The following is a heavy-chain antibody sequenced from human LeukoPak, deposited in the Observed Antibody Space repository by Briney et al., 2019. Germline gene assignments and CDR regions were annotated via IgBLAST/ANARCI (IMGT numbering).Heavy chain of an antibody. CDR1: GFTFSDYY. CDR3: ARGGSYCSSTSCYVAIWYFDL. D-gene: IGHD2-2*01. Sequence: PGGSLRLSCAASGFTFSDYYMSWIRQAPGKGLEWVSYISNTGSPIYYADSVKGRFTISRGNAKNSLYLQMNSLRAEDTAVYYCARGGSYCSSTSCYVAIWYFDLWGRGTLVTVSS. J-gene: IGHJ2*01. CDR2: ISNTGSPI. V-gene: IGHV3-11*01.